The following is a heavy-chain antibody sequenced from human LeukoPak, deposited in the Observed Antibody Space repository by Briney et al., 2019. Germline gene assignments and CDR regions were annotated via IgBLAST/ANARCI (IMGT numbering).Heavy chain of an antibody. CDR3: TTERSPFGY. V-gene: IGHV3-15*01. Sequence: GGSLRLSCAASGFTFSNAYMSWVRQAPGKGLEWLGRIRTKTDGGTTDYAAPVKGRFTISRDDSNNTLYLQMNSLETEDTAVYYCTTERSPFGYWGQGTLVTVSS. J-gene: IGHJ4*02. CDR1: GFTFSNAY. CDR2: IRTKTDGGTT.